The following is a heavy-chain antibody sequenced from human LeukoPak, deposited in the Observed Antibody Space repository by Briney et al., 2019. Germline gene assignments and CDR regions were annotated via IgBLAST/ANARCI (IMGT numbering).Heavy chain of an antibody. Sequence: GGSLRLSYAAAGFFFSSYEMYCVRQAPGKGLEWISHISSSGGTIYYADSVNGRFIISRDNARNSLYSQMNSLRAEDTAVYFCARDSLFSTGGSCYSNYLDYGGQGTLVTVSS. CDR2: ISSSGGTI. D-gene: IGHD2-15*01. J-gene: IGHJ4*02. CDR3: ARDSLFSTGGSCYSNYLDY. V-gene: IGHV3-48*03. CDR1: GFFFSSYE.